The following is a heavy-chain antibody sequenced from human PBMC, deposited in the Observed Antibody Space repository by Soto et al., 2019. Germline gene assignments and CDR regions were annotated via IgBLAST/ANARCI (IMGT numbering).Heavy chain of an antibody. CDR1: GGTFSSYA. CDR3: AREGRLRGEAFDI. Sequence: QVQLVQSGAEVKKPGSSVKVSCKASGGTFSSYAISWVRQAPGQGLEWMGGIIPIFGTANNAQKFQGRVTITADESASTAYMGLSSLRSEDTAVYYCAREGRLRGEAFDIWGQGTMVTVSS. J-gene: IGHJ3*02. D-gene: IGHD3-10*01. CDR2: IIPIFGTA. V-gene: IGHV1-69*12.